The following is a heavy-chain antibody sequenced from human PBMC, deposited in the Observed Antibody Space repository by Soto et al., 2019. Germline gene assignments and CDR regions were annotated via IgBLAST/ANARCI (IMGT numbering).Heavy chain of an antibody. CDR1: GGTFSSYA. CDR3: AAETYYYDSSGYSFDS. J-gene: IGHJ4*02. CDR2: IIPFFGTA. D-gene: IGHD3-22*01. V-gene: IGHV1-69*13. Sequence: SVKVSCKASGGTFSSYAISWVRQAPGQGLEWMGGIIPFFGTANYAQKFQGRVTITADESTSTAYMELSSLRSEDTAVYYCAAETYYYDSSGYSFDSWGQGTLVTVSS.